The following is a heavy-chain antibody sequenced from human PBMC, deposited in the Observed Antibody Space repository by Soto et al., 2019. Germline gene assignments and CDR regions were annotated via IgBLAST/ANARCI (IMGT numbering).Heavy chain of an antibody. CDR1: GFTFSGYE. Sequence: VGSLRLSCEAPGFTFSGYEINWVRKPPGKGLEGVSYISSSGSTIYYPDPLMGRFNISRDNAKSSLYLQMNSLRGEDPAVYYFASLFSGLYGMDVWGQGTKVTGSS. J-gene: IGHJ6*01. D-gene: IGHD6-25*01. CDR3: ASLFSGLYGMDV. CDR2: ISSSGSTI. V-gene: IGHV3-48*03.